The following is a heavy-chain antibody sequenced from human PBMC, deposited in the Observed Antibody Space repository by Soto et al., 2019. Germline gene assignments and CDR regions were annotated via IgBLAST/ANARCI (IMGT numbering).Heavy chain of an antibody. Sequence: PSETLSLTCAVYGGSFSGYYWSWIRQPPGKGLEWIGEINHSGSTNYNPSLKSRVTISVDTSKNQFSLKLSSVTAADTAVYYCARGGHSRSWYVPYWGQGTLVTVSS. CDR2: INHSGST. CDR1: GGSFSGYY. V-gene: IGHV4-34*01. CDR3: ARGGHSRSWYVPY. D-gene: IGHD6-13*01. J-gene: IGHJ4*02.